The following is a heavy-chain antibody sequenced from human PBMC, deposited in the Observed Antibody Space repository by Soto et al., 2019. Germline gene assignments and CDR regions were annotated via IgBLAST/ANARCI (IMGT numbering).Heavy chain of an antibody. Sequence: ASVKVSCKASGYTFTSYDINWVRQATGQGLEWMGWMNPNSGNTGYAQKFQGRVTMTRNTSISTAYMELSSLRSEDTAVYYCARWRGADFDWLHRLYYYYYMDVWGKGTTVTVSS. CDR1: GYTFTSYD. V-gene: IGHV1-8*01. J-gene: IGHJ6*03. D-gene: IGHD3-9*01. CDR3: ARWRGADFDWLHRLYYYYYMDV. CDR2: MNPNSGNT.